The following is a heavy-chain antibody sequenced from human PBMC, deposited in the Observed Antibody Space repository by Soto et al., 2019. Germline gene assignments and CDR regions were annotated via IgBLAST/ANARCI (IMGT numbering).Heavy chain of an antibody. CDR2: IYYSGST. CDR3: ARGIATTVPYYYYYMDV. CDR1: GGSISSSSYY. D-gene: IGHD4-17*01. V-gene: IGHV4-39*01. Sequence: SQTLSLTCTVSGGSISSSSYYWGWIRQPPGKGLEWIGSIYYSGSTYYNPSLKSRVTISVDTSKNQFSLKLSSVTAADTAVYYCARGIATTVPYYYYYMDVWGKGTTVTVS. J-gene: IGHJ6*03.